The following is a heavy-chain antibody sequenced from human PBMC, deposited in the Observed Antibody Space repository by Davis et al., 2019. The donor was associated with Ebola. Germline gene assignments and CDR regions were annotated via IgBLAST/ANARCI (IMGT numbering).Heavy chain of an antibody. CDR1: GNTISTYT. Sequence: SVKVSCKASGNTISTYTIDWVRQAPGQGLEWMGGIIPLFGTTNYAQKFQGRVTITADKSTSTAYMELSSLRSEDTAVYYCASQEGVAGAHYFDYWGQGTLVTVSS. J-gene: IGHJ4*02. V-gene: IGHV1-69*06. CDR3: ASQEGVAGAHYFDY. D-gene: IGHD6-19*01. CDR2: IIPLFGTT.